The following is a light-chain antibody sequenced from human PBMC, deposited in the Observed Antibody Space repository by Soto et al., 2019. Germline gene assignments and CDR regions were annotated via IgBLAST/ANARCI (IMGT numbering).Light chain of an antibody. CDR3: QQYDNLPLT. Sequence: DIQMTQSTSSLSASVGDRVTITFQASQDINNYLNWYQQKSGKAPKLLIYDASDLETGVPSRFSGSGSGTDFTFTISSLQPEDIATYYCQQYDNLPLTFGGGTKVDIK. CDR1: QDINNY. V-gene: IGKV1-33*01. J-gene: IGKJ4*01. CDR2: DAS.